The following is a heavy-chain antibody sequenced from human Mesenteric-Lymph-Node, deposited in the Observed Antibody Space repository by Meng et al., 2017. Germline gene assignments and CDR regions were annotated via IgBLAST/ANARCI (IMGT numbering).Heavy chain of an antibody. D-gene: IGHD4-23*01. CDR2: ITYDGSNK. J-gene: IGHJ4*02. Sequence: GGSLRLSCAASGFTFRSYAMHWVRQAPGKGLEWVAVITYDGSNKYYADSVKGRFTISRDNSKHTLYLQMNSLRAEDTAMYYCASDMGYGGNAVYWGQGTLVTVSS. CDR1: GFTFRSYA. CDR3: ASDMGYGGNAVY. V-gene: IGHV3-30*04.